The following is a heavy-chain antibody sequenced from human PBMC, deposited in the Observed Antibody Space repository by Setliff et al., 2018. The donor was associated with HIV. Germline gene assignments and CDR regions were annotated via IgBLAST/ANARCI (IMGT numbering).Heavy chain of an antibody. Sequence: SETLSLTCAVSGYSISSGYYWGWIRQPPGKGLEWIGSIYYSGSTYYNPSLKSRVTISVDTSKNHFSLRLSSVTAADTAVYYCARDGTIFHYGMDVWGQGTTVTVSS. V-gene: IGHV4-38-2*02. D-gene: IGHD3-3*01. CDR1: GYSISSGYY. CDR2: IYYSGST. CDR3: ARDGTIFHYGMDV. J-gene: IGHJ6*02.